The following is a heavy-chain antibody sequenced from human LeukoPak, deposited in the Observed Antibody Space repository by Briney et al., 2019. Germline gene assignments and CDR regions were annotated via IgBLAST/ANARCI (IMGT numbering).Heavy chain of an antibody. Sequence: GESLKISCKGSGYRFTSYWIGWVRQIPGKGLEWMAIIYPADSDIRYSPSFQGQVTISADKSISTAYLQWSSLKASDTAMYYCARRAHSGAMVTLDYWGQGTLVTVSS. CDR2: IYPADSDI. J-gene: IGHJ4*02. D-gene: IGHD5-18*01. V-gene: IGHV5-51*01. CDR3: ARRAHSGAMVTLDY. CDR1: GYRFTSYW.